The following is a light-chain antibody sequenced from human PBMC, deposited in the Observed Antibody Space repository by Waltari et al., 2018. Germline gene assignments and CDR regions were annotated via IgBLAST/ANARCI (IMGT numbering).Light chain of an antibody. CDR2: RRN. Sequence: QSVLTQPPSASGTPGPRVTISCFGSSSNIGSNYVYWYQQLPGTAPKLLIYRRNQRPSGVPDRFSGSKSGTSASLAISGLRSEDEADYHCAAWDDSLSGVVFGGGTKLTVL. J-gene: IGLJ2*01. CDR1: SSNIGSNY. CDR3: AAWDDSLSGVV. V-gene: IGLV1-47*01.